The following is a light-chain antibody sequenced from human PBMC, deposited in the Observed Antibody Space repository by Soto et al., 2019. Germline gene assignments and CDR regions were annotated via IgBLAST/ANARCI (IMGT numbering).Light chain of an antibody. CDR3: QQFGSSPPVT. CDR1: QSVSSYY. Sequence: EIVLTQSPGTLSLSPGEGATLSCRASQSVSSYYLAWYQQRPGQAPRLLIHGTSSRATGIPDRFSGSGSGTDFTLTISRLEPEDFAVYYCQQFGSSPPVTFGGGTKVEIK. CDR2: GTS. V-gene: IGKV3-20*01. J-gene: IGKJ4*01.